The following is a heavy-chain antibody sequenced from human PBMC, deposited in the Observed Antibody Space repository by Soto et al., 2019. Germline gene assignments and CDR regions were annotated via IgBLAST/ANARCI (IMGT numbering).Heavy chain of an antibody. CDR2: IYYSGST. Sequence: TSETLSLTCAVSGGSISSGGYSWSWIRQPPGKGLEWIGYIYYSGSTNYNPSLKSRVTISVDTSKNQFSLKLSSVTVADTAVYYCARHVVPAANYFAYWGQGTLVTVS. CDR1: GGSISSGGYS. V-gene: IGHV4-61*08. CDR3: ARHVVPAANYFAY. D-gene: IGHD2-2*01. J-gene: IGHJ4*02.